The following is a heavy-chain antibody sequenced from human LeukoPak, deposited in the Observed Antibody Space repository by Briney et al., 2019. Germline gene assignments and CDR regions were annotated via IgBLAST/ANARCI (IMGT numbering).Heavy chain of an antibody. CDR2: ISSGSTYI. J-gene: IGHJ3*02. CDR1: GFTFSSYS. Sequence: GGSLRLSCAASGFTFSSYSMNWVRQAPGKGLEWVSSISSGSTYIYYGDSLKGRFTISRDNAKNSLYLQMNSLRAEDTAVYYCASRVASANDAFDIWGQGTMVTVSS. D-gene: IGHD6-13*01. V-gene: IGHV3-21*01. CDR3: ASRVASANDAFDI.